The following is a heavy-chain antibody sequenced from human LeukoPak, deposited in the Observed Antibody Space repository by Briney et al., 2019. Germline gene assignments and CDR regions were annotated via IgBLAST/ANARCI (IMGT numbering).Heavy chain of an antibody. CDR3: ARRNDFWRNGMDV. D-gene: IGHD3-3*01. Sequence: GSLRLSCAASGFTFSSYAMHWVRQPPGKGLEWIGSIYYSGSTYYSPSLKSRVTISVDTSKNQFSLKLSSVTAADTAVYYCARRNDFWRNGMDVWGQGTTVTVSS. V-gene: IGHV4-39*01. CDR1: GFTFSSYAMH. CDR2: IYYSGST. J-gene: IGHJ6*02.